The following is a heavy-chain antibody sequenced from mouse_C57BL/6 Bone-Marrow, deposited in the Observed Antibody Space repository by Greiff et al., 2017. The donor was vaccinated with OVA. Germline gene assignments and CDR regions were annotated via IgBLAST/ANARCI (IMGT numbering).Heavy chain of an antibody. CDR1: GYTFTSYG. CDR3: ARRTFYYGSSYTFYYFDY. D-gene: IGHD1-1*01. CDR2: IYPRSGNT. J-gene: IGHJ2*01. Sequence: VQLQQSGAELARPGASVKLSCKASGYTFTSYGISWVKQRTGQGLEWIGEIYPRSGNTYYNEKFKGKATLTADKSSSTAYMELRSLTSEDSAVYFCARRTFYYGSSYTFYYFDYWGQGTTLTVSS. V-gene: IGHV1-81*01.